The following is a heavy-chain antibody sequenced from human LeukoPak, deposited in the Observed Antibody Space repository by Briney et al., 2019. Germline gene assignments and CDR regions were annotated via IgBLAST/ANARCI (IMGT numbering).Heavy chain of an antibody. J-gene: IGHJ5*02. CDR3: VRVMYSSSAGGWFDP. CDR1: GFTFSNAW. V-gene: IGHV3-15*01. Sequence: KPGGSLRLSCAASGFTFSNAWMSWVRQAPGKGLEWVGRIKSKTDGGTTDYAAPVKGRFTISRDDSKNTLYLQMNSLKTEDTAVYYCVRVMYSSSAGGWFDPWGQGTLVTVSS. D-gene: IGHD6-6*01. CDR2: IKSKTDGGTT.